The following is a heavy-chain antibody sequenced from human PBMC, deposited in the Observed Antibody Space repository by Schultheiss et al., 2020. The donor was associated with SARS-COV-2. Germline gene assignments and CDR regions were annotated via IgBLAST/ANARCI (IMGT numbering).Heavy chain of an antibody. CDR3: ARDLGYCSGGSCRGDYYYYYGMDV. D-gene: IGHD2-15*01. CDR2: INPNSGGT. Sequence: ASVKVSCKASGGTFSSYAISWVRQAPGQGLEWMGWINPNSGGTNYAQKFQGWVTMTRDTSISTAYMELSRLRSDDTAVYYCARDLGYCSGGSCRGDYYYYYGMDVWGQGTTVTVSS. J-gene: IGHJ6*02. V-gene: IGHV1-2*04. CDR1: GGTFSSYA.